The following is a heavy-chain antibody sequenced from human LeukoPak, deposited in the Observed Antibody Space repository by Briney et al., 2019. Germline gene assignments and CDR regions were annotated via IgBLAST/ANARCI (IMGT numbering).Heavy chain of an antibody. Sequence: GESLKISCQASGYQHPNYWIAWVRQMPGKGLEWMGIISPDDSDTRYSPSFQGQVTISADKSISTAYLQWSSLKASDTAMYYCARRVGRIGDYFDYWGQGTLVTVSS. CDR2: ISPDDSDT. V-gene: IGHV5-51*01. D-gene: IGHD3-10*01. J-gene: IGHJ4*02. CDR1: GYQHPNYW. CDR3: ARRVGRIGDYFDY.